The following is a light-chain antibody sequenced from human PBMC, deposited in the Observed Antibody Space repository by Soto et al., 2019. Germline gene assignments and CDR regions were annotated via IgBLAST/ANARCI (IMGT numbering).Light chain of an antibody. Sequence: EIVMTQSPDTLSVSPGERATLSCRASQSVRSNLAWYQQKVGQAPRLLIYGVSFRAPGIPARFSASGSGTEFTLTITSLQSEDFAVYYCQNYENWPPFTFGQGTQLALK. CDR1: QSVRSN. V-gene: IGKV3-15*01. CDR3: QNYENWPPFT. J-gene: IGKJ2*01. CDR2: GVS.